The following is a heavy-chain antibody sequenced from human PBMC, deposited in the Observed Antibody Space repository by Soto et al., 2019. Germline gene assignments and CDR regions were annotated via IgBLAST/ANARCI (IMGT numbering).Heavy chain of an antibody. CDR1: GGSISSGGYY. V-gene: IGHV4-31*03. Sequence: QVQLQESGPGLVKPSQTLSLTCTVFGGSISSGGYYWSWIRQHPGKGLEWIGYIYYSGSTYYNPSLKSRVTISVDTSKNQFSLKLSSVTAADTAVYYCAREEGSGYSHNWFDPWGQGTLVTVSS. CDR3: AREEGSGYSHNWFDP. CDR2: IYYSGST. J-gene: IGHJ5*02. D-gene: IGHD3-3*01.